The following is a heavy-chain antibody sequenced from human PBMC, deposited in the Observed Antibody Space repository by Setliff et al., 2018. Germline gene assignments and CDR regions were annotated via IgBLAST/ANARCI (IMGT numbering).Heavy chain of an antibody. CDR3: ARKGISALSGAFDM. CDR2: IYTSGST. J-gene: IGHJ3*02. D-gene: IGHD1-26*01. Sequence: PSETLSLTCTVSGGSISNYYWSWIRQPAGKGMGWTGRIYTSGSTNYNPSLKSRVTMSVDTSKKQFSLKLSSVTAADTAVYYCARKGISALSGAFDMWGQGTMVTVSS. CDR1: GGSISNYY. V-gene: IGHV4-4*07.